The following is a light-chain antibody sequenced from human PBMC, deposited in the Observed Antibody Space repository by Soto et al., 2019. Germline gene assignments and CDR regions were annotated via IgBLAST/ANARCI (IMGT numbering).Light chain of an antibody. CDR3: QKFNTAPLT. CDR1: QDISVY. J-gene: IGKJ5*01. V-gene: IGKV1-27*01. Sequence: DIQMTQSPSSLSASVGDRVTITCRASQDISVYLAWYQQKPGKVPKLLIYSSSTLQSRVPSRFSDSGSGTNFPLTISTLQPEDVATYYRQKFNTAPLTYGQGTRLEIK. CDR2: SSS.